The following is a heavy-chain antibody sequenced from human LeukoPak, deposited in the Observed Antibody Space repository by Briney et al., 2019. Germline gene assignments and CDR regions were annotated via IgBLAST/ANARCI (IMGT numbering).Heavy chain of an antibody. CDR3: AKDRSPYSSSCPFDY. CDR2: ISGSGGST. Sequence: GGSLRLSCAASGFTFSSYAMSWVRQAPGKGLEWVSAISGSGGSTYYADSVKGRFTISRDNSKNTLYLQMNSLRAEDTAVYYCAKDRSPYSSSCPFDYWGQGTLVTVSS. J-gene: IGHJ4*02. D-gene: IGHD6-13*01. CDR1: GFTFSSYA. V-gene: IGHV3-23*01.